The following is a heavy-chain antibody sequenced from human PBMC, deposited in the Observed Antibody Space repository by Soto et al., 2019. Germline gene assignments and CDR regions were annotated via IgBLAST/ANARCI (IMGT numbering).Heavy chain of an antibody. CDR3: ASGASRWYPYFFDS. V-gene: IGHV1-69*01. CDR1: EGTFNSYA. D-gene: IGHD6-13*01. J-gene: IGHJ4*02. CDR2: IIPYYNTL. Sequence: QAQVVQSGAEVRKPGSSVKLSCKASEGTFNSYAIAWVRQAPGQGLEWMGGIIPYYNTLNYAQKFQDRVASTADDSTNTVYMELSSLSSDDTAVYFCASGASRWYPYFFDSWAQGTLVTVSS.